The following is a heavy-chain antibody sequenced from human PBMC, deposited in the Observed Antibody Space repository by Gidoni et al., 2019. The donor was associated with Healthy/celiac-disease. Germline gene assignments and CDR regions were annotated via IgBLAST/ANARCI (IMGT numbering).Heavy chain of an antibody. CDR1: GGSISSSSYY. CDR2: IYYSGST. Sequence: QLQLQESGPGLVKPSETLSLTCTVSGGSISSSSYYWGWIRQPPGKGLEWIGSIYYSGSTYYNPSLKSRVTRSVDTSKNQFSLKLSSVTAADTAVYYCASFYGSGPYYYYYMDVWGKGTTVTVSS. D-gene: IGHD3-10*01. V-gene: IGHV4-39*01. CDR3: ASFYGSGPYYYYYMDV. J-gene: IGHJ6*03.